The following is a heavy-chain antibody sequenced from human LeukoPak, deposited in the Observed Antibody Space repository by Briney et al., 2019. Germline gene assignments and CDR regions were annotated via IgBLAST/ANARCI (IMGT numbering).Heavy chain of an antibody. CDR2: INHSGST. CDR1: GGSFSGYY. CDR3: ARASKDYYDSSGYIGY. D-gene: IGHD3-22*01. Sequence: PSETLSLTCAVYGGSFSGYYWSWIRQPPGKGLEWIGEINHSGSTNYNPSLKSRVTISVDTSKNQFSLKLSSVTAADTAVYYCARASKDYYDSSGYIGYWGQGTLVTVSS. V-gene: IGHV4-34*01. J-gene: IGHJ4*02.